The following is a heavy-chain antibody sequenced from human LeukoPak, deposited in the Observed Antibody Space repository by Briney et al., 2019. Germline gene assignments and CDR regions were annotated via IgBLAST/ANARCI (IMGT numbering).Heavy chain of an antibody. D-gene: IGHD6-13*01. V-gene: IGHV3-9*01. Sequence: PGGSLRLSCAASGFTFDDYAMHWVRQAPGKGLEWVSGISWNSRSIGYADSVKGRFTISRDNAKNSLYLQMNSLRAEETALYYCAKGKAGYSSSWYYFDYWGQGTLVTVSS. CDR1: GFTFDDYA. J-gene: IGHJ4*02. CDR3: AKGKAGYSSSWYYFDY. CDR2: ISWNSRSI.